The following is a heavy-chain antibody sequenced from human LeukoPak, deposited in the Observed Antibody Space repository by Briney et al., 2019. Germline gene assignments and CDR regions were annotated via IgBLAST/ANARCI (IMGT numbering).Heavy chain of an antibody. CDR2: INPNSGGT. CDR1: GYTFTGYY. CDR3: AREPTVTLYYYYYGMDV. V-gene: IGHV1-2*02. J-gene: IGHJ6*02. D-gene: IGHD4-11*01. Sequence: ASVKVSCKASGYTFTGYYMHWVRQAPGQGLEWMGWINPNSGGTNYAQKFQGRVTMTRDTSISTAYMELSRLRSDDTAVYYCAREPTVTLYYYYYGMDVWGQGTTVTVSS.